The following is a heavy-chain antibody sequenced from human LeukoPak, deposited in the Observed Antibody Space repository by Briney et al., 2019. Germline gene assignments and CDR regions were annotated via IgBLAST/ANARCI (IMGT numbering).Heavy chain of an antibody. J-gene: IGHJ4*02. CDR1: GFTFSSYG. CDR3: ARDNTFYYYGSGSYYNAPVFDY. CDR2: IWYDGSNK. D-gene: IGHD3-10*01. V-gene: IGHV3-33*01. Sequence: GGSLRLSCAASGFTFSSYGMHWVRQAPGKGLEWVAVIWYDGSNKYYADSVNGRFTISRDNSKNTLYLQMNSLRAEDTAVYYCARDNTFYYYGSGSYYNAPVFDYWGQGTLVTVSS.